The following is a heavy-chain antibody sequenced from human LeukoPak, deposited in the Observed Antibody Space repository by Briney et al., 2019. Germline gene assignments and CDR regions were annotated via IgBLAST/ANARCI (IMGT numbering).Heavy chain of an antibody. J-gene: IGHJ4*02. CDR1: GFTFSSYA. CDR2: ISDSGGRT. V-gene: IGHV3-23*01. CDR3: AKDLLGSDTADY. D-gene: IGHD2-21*02. Sequence: PGGSLRLSCAASGFTFSSYAMSWVRQAPGKGLEWVSSISDSGGRTYHADSVKGRFTISRDNSKNTLYLQMNSLRAEDTAVYYCAKDLLGSDTADYWGQGTLVTVSS.